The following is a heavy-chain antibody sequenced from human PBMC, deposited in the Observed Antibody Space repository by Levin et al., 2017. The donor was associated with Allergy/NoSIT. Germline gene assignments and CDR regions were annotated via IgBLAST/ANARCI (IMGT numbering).Heavy chain of an antibody. CDR1: GFTFSSYS. CDR2: ISGSSDRI. J-gene: IGHJ4*02. V-gene: IGHV3-48*01. D-gene: IGHD3-10*01. CDR3: ARGWGSGNYF. Sequence: VASVKVSCEVSGFTFSSYSMNWVRQAPGKGLEWVSHISGSSDRIYYAESVKGRFTISRDNAKNSLYLQMNSLRAEDTAVYYCARGWGSGNYFWGQGTLVTVSS.